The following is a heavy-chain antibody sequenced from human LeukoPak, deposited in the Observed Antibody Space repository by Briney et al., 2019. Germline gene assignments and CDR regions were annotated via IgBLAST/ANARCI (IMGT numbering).Heavy chain of an antibody. CDR1: GFTFSSYA. CDR3: ARVGYGDYGYGYYYGMDV. D-gene: IGHD4-17*01. J-gene: IGHJ6*04. V-gene: IGHV3-30*04. Sequence: PGRSLRLSCAASGFTFSSYAMHWVRQAPGKGLEWVAVISYDGGNKYYADSVKGRFTISRDNSKNTLYLQMNSLRAEDTAVYYCARVGYGDYGYGYYYGMDVWGKGTTVTVSS. CDR2: ISYDGGNK.